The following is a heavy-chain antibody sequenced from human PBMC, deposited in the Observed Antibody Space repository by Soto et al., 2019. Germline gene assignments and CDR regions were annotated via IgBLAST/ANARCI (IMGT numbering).Heavy chain of an antibody. CDR2: IWYDGSNK. V-gene: IGHV3-33*01. D-gene: IGHD6-19*01. Sequence: QVQLVESGGGVVQPGRSLRLSCAASGFTFSTYGMHWVRQAPGKGLEWVAVIWYDGSNKYYADSVKGRFTISRDNPKNTLYLQMNSLRAEDTAVYYCARHKVVAGTDWYFDLWGRGTLVTVSS. CDR3: ARHKVVAGTDWYFDL. J-gene: IGHJ2*01. CDR1: GFTFSTYG.